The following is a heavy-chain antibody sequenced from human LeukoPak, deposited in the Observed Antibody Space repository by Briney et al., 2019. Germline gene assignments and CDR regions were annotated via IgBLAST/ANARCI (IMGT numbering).Heavy chain of an antibody. D-gene: IGHD1-1*01. CDR3: VKGLVQTTMSYSVDY. V-gene: IGHV3-30*18. CDR1: GFTFTNYA. Sequence: GGSLRLSCAASGFTFTNYAMHWVRQTPGKGLEWVALISSDGSKNIYADPVRGRFTVSRDNSKNTLYLQMNSLRAEDTAVYYCVKGLVQTTMSYSVDYWGQGALVTVSS. CDR2: ISSDGSKN. J-gene: IGHJ4*02.